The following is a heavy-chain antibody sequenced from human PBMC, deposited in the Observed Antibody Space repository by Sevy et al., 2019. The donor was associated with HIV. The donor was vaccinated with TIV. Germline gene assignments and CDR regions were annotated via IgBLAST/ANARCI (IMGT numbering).Heavy chain of an antibody. Sequence: GGSLRLSCAASGFTFDDYAMHWVRQAPGKGLEWVSLISWDGGSTYYADSVKGRFTISRDNSKNSLYLQMNSLRAEDCALYYCAKLGAAGDYWGQGTLVTVSS. V-gene: IGHV3-43D*03. CDR3: AKLGAAGDY. J-gene: IGHJ4*02. D-gene: IGHD6-13*01. CDR2: ISWDGGST. CDR1: GFTFDDYA.